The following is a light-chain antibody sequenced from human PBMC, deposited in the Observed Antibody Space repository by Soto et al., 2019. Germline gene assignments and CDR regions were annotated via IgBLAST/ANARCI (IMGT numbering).Light chain of an antibody. Sequence: DIQMTQSPSTLSASVGDRVTITCRASQSISSWLAWYQQKPGKAPKLLIYDASSLESGVPSRFSGSGSGTEFTLTISSLQPDDFAAYYCQQYNSSPLTFGGGTKVEIK. J-gene: IGKJ4*01. CDR2: DAS. CDR1: QSISSW. CDR3: QQYNSSPLT. V-gene: IGKV1-5*01.